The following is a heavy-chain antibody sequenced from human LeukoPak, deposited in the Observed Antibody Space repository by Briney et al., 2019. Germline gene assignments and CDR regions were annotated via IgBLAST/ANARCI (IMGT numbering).Heavy chain of an antibody. Sequence: GASVTVSCKASGYTFTSNGINWVRQAPGQGLEWMGWINTYNGKTNYAQKLQGRVTMTTDTSTSTAYMELRSLRSDDTAVYYCARARGYCSSTSCYGPFDFDYWGQGTLVTVSS. J-gene: IGHJ4*02. CDR2: INTYNGKT. D-gene: IGHD2-2*01. CDR1: GYTFTSNG. CDR3: ARARGYCSSTSCYGPFDFDY. V-gene: IGHV1-18*01.